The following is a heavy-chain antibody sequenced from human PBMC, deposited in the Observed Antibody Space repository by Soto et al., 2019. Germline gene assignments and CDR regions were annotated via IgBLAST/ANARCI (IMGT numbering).Heavy chain of an antibody. V-gene: IGHV3-48*02. CDR1: GFTFSSYS. CDR3: AGARQRGDSGYDYPRWFDP. J-gene: IGHJ5*02. Sequence: GGSLRLSCAASGFTFSSYSMNWVRQAPGKGLEWVSYISSSSSTIYYADSVKGRFTISRDNAKNSLYLQMNSLRDEDTAVYYCAGARQRGDSGYDYPRWFDPWGQGTLVTVSS. CDR2: ISSSSSTI. D-gene: IGHD5-12*01.